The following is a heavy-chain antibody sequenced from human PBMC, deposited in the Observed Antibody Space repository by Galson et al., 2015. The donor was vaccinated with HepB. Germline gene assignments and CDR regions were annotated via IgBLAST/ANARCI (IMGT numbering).Heavy chain of an antibody. J-gene: IGHJ4*02. V-gene: IGHV1-24*01. CDR2: FDPEDGET. CDR3: ATRGSYHLDEWELQVAFDY. Sequence: SVKVSCKVSGYTLTDLSMHWVRHAPGKGLEWMGGFDPEDGETIYAQKFQGRVTMTEDTSTDTAYMELSSLRSEDTAVYYCATRGSYHLDEWELQVAFDYWGQGTLVTVSS. D-gene: IGHD1-26*01. CDR1: GYTLTDLS.